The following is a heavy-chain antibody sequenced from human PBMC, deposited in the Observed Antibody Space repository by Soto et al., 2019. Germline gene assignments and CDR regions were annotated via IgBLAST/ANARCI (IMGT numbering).Heavy chain of an antibody. CDR1: GFTFSSYS. Sequence: PGGSLRLSCAASGFTFSSYSMNWVRQVTGKGLEWVSGIGTAGDTYYPGSVKGRFTISRENAKNSLYLQMNNLRAGDTAVYYCARDSLKGGMDVWGQGTTVTVSS. V-gene: IGHV3-13*01. J-gene: IGHJ6*02. CDR2: IGTAGDT. CDR3: ARDSLKGGMDV.